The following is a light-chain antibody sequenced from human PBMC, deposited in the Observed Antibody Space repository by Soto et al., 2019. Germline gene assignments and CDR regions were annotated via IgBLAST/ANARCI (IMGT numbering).Light chain of an antibody. V-gene: IGKV3-11*01. CDR2: DAS. Sequence: GLTQSPAAVSLSPGERATLSCRASQCVSSYLAWYKQKPGQAPMLLNHDASNRATGIPARFSGSGSGPDFTLTISSLEPEDFAVYYCQQRSNWLFGQGTRLEIK. CDR1: QCVSSY. J-gene: IGKJ5*01. CDR3: QQRSNWL.